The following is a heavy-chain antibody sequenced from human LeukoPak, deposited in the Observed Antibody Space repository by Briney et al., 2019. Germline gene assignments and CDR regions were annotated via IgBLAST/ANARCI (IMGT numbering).Heavy chain of an antibody. V-gene: IGHV3-72*01. J-gene: IGHJ4*02. Sequence: GGSLRLSCAASGFTFSDHYMDWVRQAPGKGLEWVGRTRNKANSYTTECAASVKGRFTISRDDSKNSLYLQMNSLKTEDTAVYYCAREKYYYDSSTLLDYWGQGTLVTVSS. D-gene: IGHD3-22*01. CDR2: TRNKANSYTT. CDR1: GFTFSDHY. CDR3: AREKYYYDSSTLLDY.